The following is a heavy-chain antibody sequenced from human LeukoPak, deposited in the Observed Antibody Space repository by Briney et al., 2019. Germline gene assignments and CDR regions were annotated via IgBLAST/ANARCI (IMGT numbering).Heavy chain of an antibody. Sequence: SGTLSLTCAVSGASISSSYWWSWVRQPPGKGLEWIGEIHHSGSTKYNPSLKSRVTISVDKSKNQFSLRLSSVTAADTAVYYCAPSPCSGDSCYRFDFWGQGTQVTVSS. CDR2: IHHSGST. V-gene: IGHV4-4*02. CDR3: APSPCSGDSCYRFDF. D-gene: IGHD2-15*01. J-gene: IGHJ4*02. CDR1: GASISSSYW.